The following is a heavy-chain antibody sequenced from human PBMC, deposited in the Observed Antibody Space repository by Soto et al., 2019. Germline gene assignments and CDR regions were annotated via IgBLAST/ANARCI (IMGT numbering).Heavy chain of an antibody. Sequence: QLQLQESGSGLVKPSQTLSLTCAVSGGSISSGGYSWSWIRQPPGKGLEWIGYIYHSGSTYYNPPLKRRVTISVDRSKNQFSLKLSSVTAADTAVYYCARGPYYDSSGAYWYFDLWGRGTLVTVSS. CDR1: GGSISSGGYS. CDR2: IYHSGST. J-gene: IGHJ2*01. V-gene: IGHV4-30-2*01. CDR3: ARGPYYDSSGAYWYFDL. D-gene: IGHD3-22*01.